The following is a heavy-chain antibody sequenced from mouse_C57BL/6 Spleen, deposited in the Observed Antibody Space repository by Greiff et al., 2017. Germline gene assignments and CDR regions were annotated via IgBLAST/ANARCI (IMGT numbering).Heavy chain of an antibody. J-gene: IGHJ3*01. CDR3: ARSYDYDQAWFAY. CDR1: GYAFSSSW. Sequence: QVQLQQSGPELVKPGASVKISCKASGYAFSSSWMNWVKQRPGKGLEWIGRIYPGDGDTNYNGKFKGKATLTADKSSSTAYMQRSSLTSEDSAVYFCARSYDYDQAWFAYWGQGTLVTVSA. CDR2: IYPGDGDT. D-gene: IGHD2-4*01. V-gene: IGHV1-82*01.